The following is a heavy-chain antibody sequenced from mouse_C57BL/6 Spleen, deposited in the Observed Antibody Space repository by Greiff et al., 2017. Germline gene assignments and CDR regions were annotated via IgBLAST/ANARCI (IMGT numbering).Heavy chain of an antibody. D-gene: IGHD2-1*01. Sequence: EVKLQQSGPELVKPGASVKISCKASGYSFTGYYMNWVKQSPEKSLEWIGEINPSTGGTTYNQKFKAKATLTVDKSSSTAYMQLKSLTSEDSAVYYCARPEYGNYYAMDYWGQGTSVTVSS. CDR2: INPSTGGT. CDR1: GYSFTGYY. V-gene: IGHV1-42*01. CDR3: ARPEYGNYYAMDY. J-gene: IGHJ4*01.